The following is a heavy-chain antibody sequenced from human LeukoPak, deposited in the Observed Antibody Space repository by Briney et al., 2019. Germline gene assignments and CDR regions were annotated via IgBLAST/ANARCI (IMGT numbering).Heavy chain of an antibody. D-gene: IGHD5-24*01. J-gene: IGHJ4*02. CDR1: GFSFSTNGMR. CDR3: ARSSDGSYYDY. Sequence: SGPTLVNPTQTLTLTCTFSGFSFSTNGMRASWIRQPPGKALEWLARIDWDNDKFYSTSLRTRLTIFKDTSKNEVVLTMTNMDPVDTATYYCARSSDGSYYDYWGQGTLVTVSS. V-gene: IGHV2-70*04. CDR2: IDWDNDK.